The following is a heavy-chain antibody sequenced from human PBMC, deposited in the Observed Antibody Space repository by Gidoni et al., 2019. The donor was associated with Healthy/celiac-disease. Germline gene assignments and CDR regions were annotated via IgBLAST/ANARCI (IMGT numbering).Heavy chain of an antibody. Sequence: EVQLVESGGGLVKPGGSLRLSCAASGFTFSNAWMSWVRQAPGKGLEWVGRIKSKTDGGTTDYAAPVKGKFTISRDDSKNTLYLQMNSLKTEDTAVYYCTTDLTPIVGPEPQDYWGQGTLVTVSS. CDR1: GFTFSNAW. J-gene: IGHJ4*02. D-gene: IGHD3-22*01. CDR2: IKSKTDGGTT. V-gene: IGHV3-15*01. CDR3: TTDLTPIVGPEPQDY.